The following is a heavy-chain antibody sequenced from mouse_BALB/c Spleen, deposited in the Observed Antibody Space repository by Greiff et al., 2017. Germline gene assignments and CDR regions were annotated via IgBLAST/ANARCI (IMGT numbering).Heavy chain of an antibody. J-gene: IGHJ4*01. D-gene: IGHD1-1*01. CDR2: IWSGGST. Sequence: VKVVESGPGLVQPSQSLSITCTVSGFSLISYGVHWVRQSPGKGLEWLGVIWSGGSTDYNAAFISRLSISKDNSKSQVFFKMNSLQANDTAIYYCASYYYGSSLYAMDYWGQGTSVTVSS. V-gene: IGHV2-2*02. CDR1: GFSLISYG. CDR3: ASYYYGSSLYAMDY.